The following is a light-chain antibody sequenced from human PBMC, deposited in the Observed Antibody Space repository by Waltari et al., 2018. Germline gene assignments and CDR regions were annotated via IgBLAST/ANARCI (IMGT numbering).Light chain of an antibody. CDR1: SVLYTTNNKNY. Sequence: SVLYTTNNKNYLAWYQQKPGQPPKLLIYWASTRESGVPDRFSGSGSVTNFTLTISSLQAEDVAVYYCQQYHSPPQTFGGGTKVEIK. J-gene: IGKJ4*01. CDR3: QQYHSPPQT. CDR2: WAS. V-gene: IGKV4-1*01.